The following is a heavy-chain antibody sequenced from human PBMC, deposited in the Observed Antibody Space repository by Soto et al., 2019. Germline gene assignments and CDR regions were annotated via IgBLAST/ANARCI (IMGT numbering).Heavy chain of an antibody. CDR1: GFAFRSYN. D-gene: IGHD2-15*01. CDR2: ISSGSSNI. CDR3: ASATVVAGTFDF. J-gene: IGHJ4*02. V-gene: IGHV3-21*01. Sequence: PGGSLTLSCAGSGFAFRSYNMNWVRQPPGKGLEWVASISSGSSNIYYADSVKGRFTISRDNAKDSLYLQMDSLRAEDSAVYHCASATVVAGTFDFWGQGTLLTVSS.